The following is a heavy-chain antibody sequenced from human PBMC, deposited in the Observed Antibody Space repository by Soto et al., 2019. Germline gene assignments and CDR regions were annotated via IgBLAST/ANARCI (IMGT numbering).Heavy chain of an antibody. CDR2: ISSGGTYT. Sequence: GGSLRLSCAASGFTFSNYAMTWVRQAPGKGLEWVSAISSGGTYTDYADSVKGRFNLSRDNSKNMVYLQMHSLRAEDTAVYHCAKESSGYTYGFYNYFDYWGQGTLVTVSS. CDR3: AKESSGYTYGFYNYFDY. CDR1: GFTFSNYA. J-gene: IGHJ4*02. D-gene: IGHD5-18*01. V-gene: IGHV3-23*01.